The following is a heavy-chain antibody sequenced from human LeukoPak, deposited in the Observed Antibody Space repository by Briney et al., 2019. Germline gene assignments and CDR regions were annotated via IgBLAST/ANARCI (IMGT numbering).Heavy chain of an antibody. V-gene: IGHV3-48*01. Sequence: GGSLRLSCAASGFSFTPYSMNWVRQAPGKGLEWLSYITVSGSRIYYADSMKGRFTISRDNAENSLHMQMHSLKADDTAVYYRTRADSYRFDSWGQGNLVTVSS. CDR1: GFSFTPYS. CDR3: TRADSYRFDS. CDR2: ITVSGSRI. D-gene: IGHD2-21*01. J-gene: IGHJ4*02.